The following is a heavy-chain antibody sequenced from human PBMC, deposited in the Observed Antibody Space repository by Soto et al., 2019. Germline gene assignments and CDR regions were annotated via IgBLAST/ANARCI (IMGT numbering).Heavy chain of an antibody. D-gene: IGHD5-18*01. J-gene: IGHJ3*02. CDR3: VKDGTVDGYVGAFDI. Sequence: GGSLRGSCVASGFTFDDHTLHWVRQAPGKGLEWVSLISWDGGSAYYADSVKGRFTISRDNIKDSLYLQMNSLRTDDTALYYCVKDGTVDGYVGAFDIWGQGTMVTVSS. CDR1: GFTFDDHT. CDR2: ISWDGGSA. V-gene: IGHV3-43*01.